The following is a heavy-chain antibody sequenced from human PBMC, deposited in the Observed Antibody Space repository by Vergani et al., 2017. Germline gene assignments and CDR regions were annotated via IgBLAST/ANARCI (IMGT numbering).Heavy chain of an antibody. Sequence: QVQLVESGRGVVQPGRSLRLSCAASGFTFSSYGMHWVRQAPGKGLEWVAVIWYDGSNKYYADSVKGRFTISRDNSKNTLYLQMNSLRAEDTAVYYCARDGGPAAFDIWGQGTMVTVSS. D-gene: IGHD3-16*01. CDR3: ARDGGPAAFDI. CDR1: GFTFSSYG. V-gene: IGHV3-33*01. CDR2: IWYDGSNK. J-gene: IGHJ3*02.